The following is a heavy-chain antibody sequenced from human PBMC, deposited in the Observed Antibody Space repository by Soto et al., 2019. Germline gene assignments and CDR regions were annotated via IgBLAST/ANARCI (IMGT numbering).Heavy chain of an antibody. V-gene: IGHV1-18*01. CDR3: ARSGFYGSGSRPYYFDS. J-gene: IGHJ4*02. D-gene: IGHD3-10*01. CDR1: GYTFTNYA. Sequence: QVHLVQSGAEVKKPGASVKVSCKASGYTFTNYAIAWVRQAPGQGLEWMGWISGYNGNTNNAQKLQGRVSMTTDTSTSTDYMELRSLTSDDTAVYYCARSGFYGSGSRPYYFDSWGQGTLVTVSS. CDR2: ISGYNGNT.